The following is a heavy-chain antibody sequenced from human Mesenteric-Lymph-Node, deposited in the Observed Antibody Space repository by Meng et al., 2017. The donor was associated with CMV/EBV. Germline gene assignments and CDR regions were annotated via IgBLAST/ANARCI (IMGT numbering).Heavy chain of an antibody. V-gene: IGHV4-31*03. D-gene: IGHD6-13*01. CDR2: SYYSGSP. J-gene: IGHJ6*02. CDR3: ARSGYSSSWYGGMDV. CDR1: GGSISSSSYY. Sequence: SETLSLTCTVSGGSISSSSYYWGWIRQHPGKGLEWIGYSYYSGSPYYNPSLKSRVTISVDTSKNQFSLRLSSVTAADTAVYYCARSGYSSSWYGGMDVWGQGTTVTVSS.